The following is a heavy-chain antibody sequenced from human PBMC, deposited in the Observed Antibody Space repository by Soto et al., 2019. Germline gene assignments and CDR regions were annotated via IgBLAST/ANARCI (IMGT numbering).Heavy chain of an antibody. CDR1: GGSISSSSYY. CDR3: ARVRITMVDY. J-gene: IGHJ4*02. CDR2: IYYSGST. D-gene: IGHD3-10*01. V-gene: IGHV4-61*05. Sequence: SETLSLTCTVSGGSISSSSYYWGWIRQPPGKGLEWIGYIYYSGSTNYNPSLKSRVTISVDTSKNQFSLKLSSVTAADTAVYYCARVRITMVDYWGQGTLVTVSS.